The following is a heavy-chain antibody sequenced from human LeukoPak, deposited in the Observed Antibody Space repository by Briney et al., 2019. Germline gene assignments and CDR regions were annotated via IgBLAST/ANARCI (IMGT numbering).Heavy chain of an antibody. Sequence: SQNLSLTCTVSGGSISSGSYYWSWIRQPAGKGLEWIGRIYTSGSTNYNPSLKSRVTISVDTSKNQFSLKLSSVTAADTAVYYCARVTLRYDFWSGHPKDDAFDIWGQGTMVTVSS. D-gene: IGHD3-3*01. CDR2: IYTSGST. J-gene: IGHJ3*02. CDR3: ARVTLRYDFWSGHPKDDAFDI. V-gene: IGHV4-61*02. CDR1: GGSISSGSYY.